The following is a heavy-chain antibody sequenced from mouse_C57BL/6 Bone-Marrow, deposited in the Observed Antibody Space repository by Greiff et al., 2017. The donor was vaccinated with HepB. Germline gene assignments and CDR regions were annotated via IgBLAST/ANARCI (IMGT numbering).Heavy chain of an antibody. J-gene: IGHJ4*01. CDR3: ARAFDYAMDY. V-gene: IGHV5-17*01. CDR1: GFTFSDYG. Sequence: DVMLVESGGGLVKPGGSLKLSCAASGFTFSDYGMHWVRQAPEKGLEWVAYISSGSSTIYYADTVKGRFTLSRDNAKNTLFLQMTSLRSEDTAMYYCARAFDYAMDYWGQGTSVTVSS. CDR2: ISSGSSTI.